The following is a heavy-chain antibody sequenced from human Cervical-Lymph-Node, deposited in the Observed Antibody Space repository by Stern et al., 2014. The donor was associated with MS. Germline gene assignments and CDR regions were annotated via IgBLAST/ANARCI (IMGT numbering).Heavy chain of an antibody. Sequence: QEQLVESGGGVVQPGRSLRISCAASGFTFSRCGMHWVRQAPGKGLEWVALIWFDGSRKYYAGSVKGRFTISRDHSKNKLYLQMNSLRAEDTAVYYCARDYKTGPSDYWGQGTLVTVSA. CDR1: GFTFSRCG. J-gene: IGHJ4*02. CDR2: IWFDGSRK. D-gene: IGHD7-27*01. CDR3: ARDYKTGPSDY. V-gene: IGHV3-33*01.